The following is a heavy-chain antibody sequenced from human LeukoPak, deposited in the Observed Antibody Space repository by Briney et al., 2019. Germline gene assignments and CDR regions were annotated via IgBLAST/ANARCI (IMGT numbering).Heavy chain of an antibody. J-gene: IGHJ6*03. V-gene: IGHV1-18*01. CDR3: ARCGVVRGVIQYAPHYYYYYMDV. CDR1: GYTFTSYG. CDR2: ISAYNGNT. D-gene: IGHD3-10*01. Sequence: WASVKVSCKASGYTFTSYGISWVRQAPGQGLEWMGWISAYNGNTNYAQKLQGRVTMTTDTSTSTAYMELRSLRSDDTAVYYCARCGVVRGVIQYAPHYYYYYMDVWGKGTTVTVSS.